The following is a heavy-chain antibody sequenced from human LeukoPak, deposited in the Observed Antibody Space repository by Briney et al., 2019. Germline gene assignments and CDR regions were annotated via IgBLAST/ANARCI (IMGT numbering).Heavy chain of an antibody. CDR1: GLTFSSYG. Sequence: GGSLRLSCAASGLTFSSYGMHWVRQAPGKGLEWVAVISYDGSNKYYADSVKGRFTISRDNSKNTLCLQMNSLRAEDTAVYYCAKDTDYYDSSGYYYFDYWGQGTLVTVSS. CDR3: AKDTDYYDSSGYYYFDY. J-gene: IGHJ4*02. V-gene: IGHV3-30*18. D-gene: IGHD3-22*01. CDR2: ISYDGSNK.